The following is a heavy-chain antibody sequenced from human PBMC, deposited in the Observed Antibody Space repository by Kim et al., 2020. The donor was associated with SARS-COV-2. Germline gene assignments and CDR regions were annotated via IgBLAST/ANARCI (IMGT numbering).Heavy chain of an antibody. Sequence: SETLSLTCTVSGGSISSSSYYWGWIRQPPGKGLEWIGSIYYSGSTYYNPSLKSRVTISVDTSKNQFSLKLSSVTAADTAVYYCVKGSSGYYYFDYWGQGT. CDR3: VKGSSGYYYFDY. J-gene: IGHJ4*02. D-gene: IGHD3-22*01. CDR2: IYYSGST. V-gene: IGHV4-39*07. CDR1: GGSISSSSYY.